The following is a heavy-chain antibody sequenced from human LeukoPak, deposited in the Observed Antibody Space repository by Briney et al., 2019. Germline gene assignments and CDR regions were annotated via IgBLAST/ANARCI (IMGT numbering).Heavy chain of an antibody. Sequence: SETLSLTCAVYGGSFSGYYWSWIRQPPGEGLEWIGEINHSGSTNYNPSLKSRVTISVDTSKNQFSLKLSSVTAADTAVYYCARLPYYDFWSGYRRLYNWFDPWGQGTLVTVSS. V-gene: IGHV4-34*01. CDR1: GGSFSGYY. D-gene: IGHD3-3*01. CDR2: INHSGST. J-gene: IGHJ5*02. CDR3: ARLPYYDFWSGYRRLYNWFDP.